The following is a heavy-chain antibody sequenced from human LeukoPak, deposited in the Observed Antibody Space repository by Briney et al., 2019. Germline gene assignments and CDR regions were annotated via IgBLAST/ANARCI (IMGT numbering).Heavy chain of an antibody. J-gene: IGHJ4*02. Sequence: GASVKVSCKASGYTFTSHGIGWVRQAPGQGLEWVGWISAYNGDTKYAQKTQGRVTMTTDASTSIAYMELRSLRSDDTAVYYCARDPSNSSGWYAYFDYWGQGTLVTVSS. CDR3: ARDPSNSSGWYAYFDY. D-gene: IGHD6-19*01. CDR1: GYTFTSHG. V-gene: IGHV1-18*01. CDR2: ISAYNGDT.